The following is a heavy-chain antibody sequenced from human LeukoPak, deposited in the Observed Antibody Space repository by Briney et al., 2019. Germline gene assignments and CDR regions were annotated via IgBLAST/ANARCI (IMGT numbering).Heavy chain of an antibody. CDR3: ARLYGDQLDY. D-gene: IGHD4-17*01. V-gene: IGHV4-59*01. J-gene: IGHJ4*02. Sequence: PSETLSLTCALYGGSFSGYYWSWIRQPPGKGLEWIGYIYYSGSTNYNPSLKSRVTISVDTSKNQFSLKLSSVTAADTAVYYCARLYGDQLDYWGQGTLVTVSS. CDR1: GGSFSGYY. CDR2: IYYSGST.